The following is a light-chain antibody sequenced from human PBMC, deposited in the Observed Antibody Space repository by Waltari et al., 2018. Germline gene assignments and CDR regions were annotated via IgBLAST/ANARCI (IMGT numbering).Light chain of an antibody. CDR3: HSRDASGVGGS. Sequence: SSELTQDPAVSVAMGQTVRITCQGDSLRSYYASWYPQRPGQAPRRVMYDKNNRPSGVPDRFSGSSSHNTASLTITGAQAEDEASYYCHSRDASGVGGSFGGGTKLTVL. J-gene: IGLJ2*01. CDR1: SLRSYY. CDR2: DKN. V-gene: IGLV3-19*01.